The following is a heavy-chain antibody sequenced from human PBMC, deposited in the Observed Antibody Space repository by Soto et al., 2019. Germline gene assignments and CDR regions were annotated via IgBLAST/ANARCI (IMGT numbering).Heavy chain of an antibody. CDR2: ISYDGSNK. D-gene: IGHD6-6*01. Sequence: GGSLRLSCAASGFTFSSYAIHWVRQAPGKGLEWVAVISYDGSNKYYADSVKGRFTISRDNSKNTLYLQMNSLRAEDTAVYYCATLGDSSSSSHYYGMDVWGQGTTVTVSS. V-gene: IGHV3-30-3*01. J-gene: IGHJ6*02. CDR3: ATLGDSSSSSHYYGMDV. CDR1: GFTFSSYA.